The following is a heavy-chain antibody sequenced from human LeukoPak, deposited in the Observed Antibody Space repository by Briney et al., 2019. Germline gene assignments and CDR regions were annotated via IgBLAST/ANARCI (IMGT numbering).Heavy chain of an antibody. CDR2: INHSGST. V-gene: IGHV4-34*01. CDR3: ARGYYDYIWGSYRPLDY. CDR1: GGSFSGYY. J-gene: IGHJ4*02. Sequence: PSETLSLTCAVYGGSFSGYYWSWIRQPPGEGLEWIGEINHSGSTNYNPSLKSRVTISVDTSKNQFSLKLSSVTAADTAVYYCARGYYDYIWGSYRPLDYWGQGTLVTVSS. D-gene: IGHD3-16*02.